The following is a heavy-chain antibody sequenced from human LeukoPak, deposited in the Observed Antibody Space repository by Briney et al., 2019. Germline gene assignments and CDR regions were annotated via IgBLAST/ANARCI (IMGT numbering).Heavy chain of an antibody. J-gene: IGHJ3*02. Sequence: SETLSLTCTVSGGSISSYYWSWIRQPPGKGLEWIGYIYYSGSTNYNPSLKSRVTISVDTSKNQFSLKLSSVTAADTAVYYCARAAIRWELLSSSFNLFDIWGQGTMVTVSS. V-gene: IGHV4-59*01. CDR3: ARAAIRWELLSSSFNLFDI. D-gene: IGHD1-26*01. CDR1: GGSISSYY. CDR2: IYYSGST.